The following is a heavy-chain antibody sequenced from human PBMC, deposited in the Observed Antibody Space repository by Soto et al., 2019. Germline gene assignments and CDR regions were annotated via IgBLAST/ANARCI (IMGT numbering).Heavy chain of an antibody. CDR3: ARGSSGWDDAFDI. Sequence: ASVKVSCKASGYTFTSYDVNWVRQATGQGLEWMGWMNPNSGNTGYAQKFQGRVTMTRNTSISTAYMELSSLRSEDTAVYYCARGSSGWDDAFDIWGQETMVTVSS. V-gene: IGHV1-8*01. CDR2: MNPNSGNT. CDR1: GYTFTSYD. D-gene: IGHD6-19*01. J-gene: IGHJ3*02.